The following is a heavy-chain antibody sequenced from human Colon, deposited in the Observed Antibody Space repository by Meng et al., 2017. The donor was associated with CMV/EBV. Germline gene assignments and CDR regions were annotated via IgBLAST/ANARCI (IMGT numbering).Heavy chain of an antibody. V-gene: IGHV1-69*13. CDR3: ARSPLPAALNWFDP. D-gene: IGHD2-2*01. CDR2: IIPIFGTP. J-gene: IGHJ5*02. CDR1: GSPFKSNA. Sequence: SVKVSCKTSGSPFKSNAISWVRQAPGQGLEWMGGIIPIFGTPKYAQKFQGRVTITADESTSTTYMELSSLTSDDTAVYYCARSPLPAALNWFDPWGQGTLVTVSS.